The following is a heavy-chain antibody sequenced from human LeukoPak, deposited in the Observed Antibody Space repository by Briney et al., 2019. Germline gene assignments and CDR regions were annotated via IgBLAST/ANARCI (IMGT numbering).Heavy chain of an antibody. CDR3: ARGMYYDSDHYYYYMDV. D-gene: IGHD3-22*01. CDR1: GFTFSTYS. CDR2: IYSGGST. Sequence: GGSLRLSCAASGFTFSTYSMNWVRQAPGKGLEWVSVIYSGGSTYYADSVKGRFTISRDNSKNTLYLQMNSLRAEDTAVYYCARGMYYDSDHYYYYMDVWGKGTTVTISS. J-gene: IGHJ6*03. V-gene: IGHV3-53*01.